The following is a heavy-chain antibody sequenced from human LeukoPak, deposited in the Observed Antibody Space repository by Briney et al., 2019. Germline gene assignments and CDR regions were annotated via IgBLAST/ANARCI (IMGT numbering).Heavy chain of an antibody. CDR2: TSSSDAGT. J-gene: IGHJ5*02. D-gene: IGHD3-10*01. CDR1: GFTLSSYA. V-gene: IGHV3-23*01. Sequence: GGSLRLSCAASGFTLSSYAMSWVRQAPGKGLEWVSATSSSDAGTYYAESVRGRFTISRDNSKNTLYLQMNSLRAEDTAVYYCAKTGGGMVRREGANWFDPWGQGTLVTVSS. CDR3: AKTGGGMVRREGANWFDP.